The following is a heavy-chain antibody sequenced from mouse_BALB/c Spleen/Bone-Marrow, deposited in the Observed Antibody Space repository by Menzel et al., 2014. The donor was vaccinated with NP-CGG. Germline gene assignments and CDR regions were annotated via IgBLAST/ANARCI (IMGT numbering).Heavy chain of an antibody. V-gene: IGHV14-3*02. J-gene: IGHJ4*01. CDR1: GFNIKDTY. Sequence: EVQLQQSGAELVEPGASVKLSCTASGFNIKDTYMHWVKQRPEQGLEWIGRIDPANGDTKYDPKFQGKATITADTSSNTAYLQLSSLTSEDTAVYYCARWEYYAMDYWGQGTSVTVSS. D-gene: IGHD4-1*01. CDR3: ARWEYYAMDY. CDR2: IDPANGDT.